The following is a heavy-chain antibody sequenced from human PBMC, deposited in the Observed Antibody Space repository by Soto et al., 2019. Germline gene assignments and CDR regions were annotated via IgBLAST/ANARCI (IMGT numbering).Heavy chain of an antibody. CDR2: INHSGTI. Sequence: SETLSLTCAVYGGSFSGYYWTWIRQPPGKGLEWIGEINHSGTINFNPSLQSRLTISLDTSKKHFSLKLSSVTDADTAAYYCARADRTLVTSYSLDVWGQGTTVTVSS. CDR3: ARADRTLVTSYSLDV. V-gene: IGHV4-34*01. CDR1: GGSFSGYY. D-gene: IGHD2-21*02. J-gene: IGHJ6*02.